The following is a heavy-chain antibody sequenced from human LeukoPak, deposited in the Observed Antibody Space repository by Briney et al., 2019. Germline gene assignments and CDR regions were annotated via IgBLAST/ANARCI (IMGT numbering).Heavy chain of an antibody. J-gene: IGHJ4*02. CDR3: ARDAGTGLPCV. Sequence: SETLSLTCTVSGGSISRYYWSWIRQPAGKGLQWIGRIYGSGSTTYNPSLKSRLTMSVDTSKNQFSLKLSSVTAADTAVYYCARDAGTGLPCVWGQGTLVTVSS. CDR1: GGSISRYY. D-gene: IGHD1-1*01. CDR2: IYGSGST. V-gene: IGHV4-4*07.